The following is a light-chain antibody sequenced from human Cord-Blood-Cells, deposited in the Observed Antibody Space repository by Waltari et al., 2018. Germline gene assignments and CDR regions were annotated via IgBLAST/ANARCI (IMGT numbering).Light chain of an antibody. J-gene: IGKJ5*01. CDR2: AAS. CDR1: QGISSW. CDR3: QQANSFPIT. Sequence: DIKMTQSPSSVSESVGDRVTITCRARQGISSWLAWYQKKPGKAPKLLIYAASSLQSGVPSRFSGSGSGTDFTLTISSLQPEDFATYYCQQANSFPITFGQGTRLEIK. V-gene: IGKV1D-12*01.